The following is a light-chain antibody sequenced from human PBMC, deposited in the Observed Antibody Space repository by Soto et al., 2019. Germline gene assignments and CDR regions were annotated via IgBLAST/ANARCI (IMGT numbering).Light chain of an antibody. Sequence: QSVLTQPASVSGSPVQSMTISRTGTSSVVDGFNDVYWYQQYPGKIPELVIYDIINRPSWVTNRFTSSKSGQTAYLTISRIQADDEADYSSSSYTSSRPRVFGTRTKVTV. CDR2: DII. CDR3: SSYTSSRPRV. J-gene: IGLJ1*01. V-gene: IGLV2-14*01. CDR1: SSVVDGFND.